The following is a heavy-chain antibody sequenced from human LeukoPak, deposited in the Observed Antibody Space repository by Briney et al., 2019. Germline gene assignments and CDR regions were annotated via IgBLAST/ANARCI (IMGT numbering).Heavy chain of an antibody. J-gene: IGHJ4*01. V-gene: IGHV3-7*01. D-gene: IGHD3-16*01. CDR3: ARDQTPYY. Sequence: GGSLRLSCAASGFTFTTYWMGWVRQAPGKGLEWVANIKQDGSEQYYVDSVKGRFTISRDNAKNSLYLQMNSLRPEDTAVYYCARDQTPYYWGQGTLVTVSS. CDR2: IKQDGSEQ. CDR1: GFTFTTYW.